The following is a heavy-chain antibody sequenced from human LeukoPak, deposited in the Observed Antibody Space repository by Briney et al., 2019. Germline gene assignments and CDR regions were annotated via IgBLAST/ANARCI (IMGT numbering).Heavy chain of an antibody. J-gene: IGHJ4*02. CDR1: GLTISNNF. V-gene: IGHV3-72*01. D-gene: IGHD3-10*01. Sequence: GGSLRLSCAASGLTISNNFMDWVRQTPGKGLEWIGRTKAKVDNYVTEYAASVKGRFTISRDESKSSLYLQMNSLKTEDTAVYYCARDNIGSYDYWGQGTRVTVSS. CDR2: TKAKVDNYVT. CDR3: ARDNIGSYDY.